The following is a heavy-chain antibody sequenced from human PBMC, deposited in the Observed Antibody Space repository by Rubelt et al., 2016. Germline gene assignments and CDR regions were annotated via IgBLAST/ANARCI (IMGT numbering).Heavy chain of an antibody. CDR3: ARGDATGPRSYWYFDL. CDR2: IIPIFGTA. V-gene: IGHV1-69*01. Sequence: QVQLVQSGAEVKKPGSSVKVSCKASGGTFSSYAISWVRQAPGQGLEWMGGIIPIFGTANYAQKFQGRVTLTADESTSTAYRELSSRRSEETAVYYCARGDATGPRSYWYFDLWGRGTRVTVSS. J-gene: IGHJ2*01. D-gene: IGHD2-15*01. CDR1: GGTFSSYA.